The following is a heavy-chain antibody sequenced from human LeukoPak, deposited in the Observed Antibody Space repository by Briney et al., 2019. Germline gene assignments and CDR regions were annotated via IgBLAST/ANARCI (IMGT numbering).Heavy chain of an antibody. CDR3: AREGYYGSGSPPSLYFDY. CDR2: TSSDLNVK. Sequence: GGSLRLSCAASGFTFRNYVIHWVRQAPGKGLEWVAVTSSDLNVKLYTDSVKGRFTISRDNSRSTLYLQMNSLRPEDTAIYYCAREGYYGSGSPPSLYFDYWGQGTLVTVSS. J-gene: IGHJ4*02. CDR1: GFTFRNYV. D-gene: IGHD3-10*01. V-gene: IGHV3-30-3*01.